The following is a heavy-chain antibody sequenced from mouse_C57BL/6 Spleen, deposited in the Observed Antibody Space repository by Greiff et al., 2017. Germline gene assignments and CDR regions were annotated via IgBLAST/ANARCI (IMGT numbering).Heavy chain of an antibody. CDR1: GYSITSGYY. V-gene: IGHV3-6*01. D-gene: IGHD1-3*01. J-gene: IGHJ2*01. Sequence: ESGPGLVKPSQSLSLTCSVTGYSITSGYYWNWIRQFPGNKLEWMGYISYDGSNNYNPSLKNRISITRDTSKNQFFLKLNSVTTEDTATYYCANKGPYYFDYWGQGTTLTVSS. CDR2: ISYDGSN. CDR3: ANKGPYYFDY.